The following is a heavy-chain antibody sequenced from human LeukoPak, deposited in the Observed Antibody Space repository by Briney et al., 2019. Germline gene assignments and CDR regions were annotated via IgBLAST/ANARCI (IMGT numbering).Heavy chain of an antibody. CDR2: IDPGDSDT. Sequence: GESLKISCKGSGYSFTSYWIGWVRQMPGKRLEWMGIIDPGDSDTRYSPSFQGQVTISAEKSISTAYLQWSSLKASDPAMYYCARNPADYGDSIPTYFDYWGQGTLVTVSS. J-gene: IGHJ4*02. CDR3: ARNPADYGDSIPTYFDY. CDR1: GYSFTSYW. V-gene: IGHV5-51*01. D-gene: IGHD4-17*01.